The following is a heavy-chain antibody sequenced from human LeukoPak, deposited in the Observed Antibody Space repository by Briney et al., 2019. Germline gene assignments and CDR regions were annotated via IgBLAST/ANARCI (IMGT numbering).Heavy chain of an antibody. Sequence: ASVKVSCKASRYTFTSYDINWGREAAGHGLEWMGWVNPNTGRTGYAQKFQGRITMTRDNSINTAYMELTNLRSEDTAIYYCARLSQTPDYYTLGGYYYLGYWGQGTPVTVSS. D-gene: IGHD3-10*01. CDR1: RYTFTSYD. J-gene: IGHJ4*02. CDR3: ARLSQTPDYYTLGGYYYLGY. CDR2: VNPNTGRT. V-gene: IGHV1-8*01.